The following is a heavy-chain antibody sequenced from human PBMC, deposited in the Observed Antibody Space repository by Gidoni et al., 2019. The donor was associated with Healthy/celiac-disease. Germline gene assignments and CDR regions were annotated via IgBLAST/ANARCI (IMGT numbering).Heavy chain of an antibody. CDR2: IYYSGST. J-gene: IGHJ4*02. CDR3: AREGGYSYGFGY. Sequence: QLQLQESGPGLVKPSETLSLTCTVPGGSISSSSYYWGWIRQPPGKGLEWIGSIYYSGSTYYNPSLKSRVTISVDTSENQFSLKLSSVTAADTAVYYCAREGGYSYGFGYWGQGTLVTVSS. CDR1: GGSISSSSYY. V-gene: IGHV4-39*01. D-gene: IGHD5-18*01.